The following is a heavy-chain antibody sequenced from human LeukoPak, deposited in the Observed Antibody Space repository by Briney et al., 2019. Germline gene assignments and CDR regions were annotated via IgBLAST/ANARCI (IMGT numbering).Heavy chain of an antibody. D-gene: IGHD3-10*01. CDR2: IRYDGSNK. V-gene: IGHV3-30*02. CDR1: GFTFSSYG. Sequence: GGSLRLSCAASGFTFSSYGMHWVRQAPGKGLEWVAFIRYDGSNKYYADSVKGRFTISRDNSKNTLYLQMNSLRAEDTAVYYCARVSYYGSGSYSGWFDPWGQGTLVTVSS. CDR3: ARVSYYGSGSYSGWFDP. J-gene: IGHJ5*02.